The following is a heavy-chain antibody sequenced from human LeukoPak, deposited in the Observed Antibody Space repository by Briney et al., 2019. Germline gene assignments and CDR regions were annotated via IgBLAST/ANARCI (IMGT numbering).Heavy chain of an antibody. CDR3: AGHSSSWANWFDP. Sequence: PSETLSLTCTVSGGSISSYYWSWIRQPPGKRLEWIGYIYYSGSTNYNPSLKSRVTISVDTSKNQFSLKLSSVTAADTAVYYCAGHSSSWANWFDPWGQGTLVTVSS. D-gene: IGHD6-13*01. CDR1: GGSISSYY. CDR2: IYYSGST. J-gene: IGHJ5*02. V-gene: IGHV4-59*01.